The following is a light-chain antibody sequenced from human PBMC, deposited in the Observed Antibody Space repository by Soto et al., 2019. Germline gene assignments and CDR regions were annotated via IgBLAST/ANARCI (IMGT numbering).Light chain of an antibody. V-gene: IGKV1-5*01. CDR1: QSISSW. J-gene: IGKJ1*01. CDR3: QQYDDNSRT. Sequence: DIEMTQSRSTLSASEGDRVTITSRASQSISSWLAWYQQKPGTAPKLLRSDASSLERGVPSRVSGSGSGTEFALTISSLKPDDFETYYCQQYDDNSRTFGLGTKVDIK. CDR2: DAS.